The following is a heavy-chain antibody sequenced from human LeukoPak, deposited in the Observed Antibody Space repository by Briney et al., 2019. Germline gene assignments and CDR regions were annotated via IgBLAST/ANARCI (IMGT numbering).Heavy chain of an antibody. CDR2: IYYSGST. Sequence: PSETLSLTCTVSGGSISSSSYYWGWIRQPPGKGLEWIGSIYYSGSTYYNPSLKSRVTMSVDTSKNQFSLKLSSVTAADTAVYYCARQVDYYDSSGYYGTSDYWGQGTLVTVSS. J-gene: IGHJ4*02. CDR1: GGSISSSSYY. CDR3: ARQVDYYDSSGYYGTSDY. D-gene: IGHD3-22*01. V-gene: IGHV4-39*01.